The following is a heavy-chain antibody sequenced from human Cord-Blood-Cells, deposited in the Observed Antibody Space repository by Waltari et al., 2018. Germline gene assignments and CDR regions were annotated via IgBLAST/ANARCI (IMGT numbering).Heavy chain of an antibody. CDR3: ARSRHSSSWYYYYGMDV. CDR1: GGTFSSYA. CDR2: IIPIFGTA. J-gene: IGHJ6*02. V-gene: IGHV1-69*01. D-gene: IGHD6-13*01. Sequence: QVQLVQSGAEVKKPGSSVKVSCTASGGTFSSYAISWVRQAPVQGLEWMGGIIPIFGTANYAQKFQGRVTITADESTSTAYMELSSLRSEDTAVYYCARSRHSSSWYYYYGMDVWGQGTTVTVSS.